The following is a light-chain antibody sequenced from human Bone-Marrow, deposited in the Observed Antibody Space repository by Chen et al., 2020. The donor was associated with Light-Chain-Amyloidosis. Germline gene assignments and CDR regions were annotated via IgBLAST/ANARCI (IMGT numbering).Light chain of an antibody. CDR1: ALPTKY. CDR2: RDI. V-gene: IGLV3-25*03. Sequence: SYELTQPPSLSVPPGQTARIIRSGDALPTKYAYCYQKKPGQAPLLVIHRDIERPSGISGRFSGSSSGPTATLTISGVQAEDEANYHCQSADSSGTYEVIFGGGTKLTVL. J-gene: IGLJ2*01. CDR3: QSADSSGTYEVI.